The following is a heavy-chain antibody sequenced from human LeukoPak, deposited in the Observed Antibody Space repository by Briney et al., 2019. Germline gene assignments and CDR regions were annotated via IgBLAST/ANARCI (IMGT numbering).Heavy chain of an antibody. CDR3: ARDLSSTPHWELDY. CDR1: GGTFSSYA. J-gene: IGHJ4*02. D-gene: IGHD1-26*01. Sequence: ASVKVSCKASGGTFSSYAISWVRQAPGQGLEWMGRSTPDSGDTNYAQHFQGRVTMTRDTSITTAYMELNRLTSDDTAVYYCARDLSSTPHWELDYWGQGTLVTVSS. V-gene: IGHV1-2*06. CDR2: STPDSGDT.